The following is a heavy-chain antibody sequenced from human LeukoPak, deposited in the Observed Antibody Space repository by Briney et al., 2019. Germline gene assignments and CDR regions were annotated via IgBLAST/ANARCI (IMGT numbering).Heavy chain of an antibody. V-gene: IGHV4-34*01. CDR3: ARSKVRFWEWPKYMDV. CDR1: GGSFSGYY. J-gene: IGHJ6*03. CDR2: INHSGST. D-gene: IGHD3-3*01. Sequence: SETLSLTCAVYGGSFSGYYWSWIRQPPGKGLQWIGEINHSGSTNYNPSLKSRVTISVDTSKNQFSLKLSSVTAADTAVYYCARSKVRFWEWPKYMDVWGKGTTVTVSS.